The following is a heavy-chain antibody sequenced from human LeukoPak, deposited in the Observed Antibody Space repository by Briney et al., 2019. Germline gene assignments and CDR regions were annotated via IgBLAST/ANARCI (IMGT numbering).Heavy chain of an antibody. CDR2: ISGSGGST. V-gene: IGHV3-23*01. D-gene: IGHD5-24*01. CDR1: GFTFSSYA. J-gene: IGHJ4*02. Sequence: GGSLRLSCSASGFTFSSYAMHWVRQAPGKGLEWVSAISGSGGSTYYADSVKGRLIISRDNSKSTLYLQMNSLRADDTAVYYCAREGNYRQDFDYWGQGILVTVSS. CDR3: AREGNYRQDFDY.